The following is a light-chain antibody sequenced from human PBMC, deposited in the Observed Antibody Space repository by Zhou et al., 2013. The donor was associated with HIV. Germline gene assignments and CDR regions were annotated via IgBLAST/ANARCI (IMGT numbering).Light chain of an antibody. J-gene: IGKJ3*01. CDR3: QQYDNSPFT. CDR2: AAF. CDR1: QSISSSF. V-gene: IGKV3-20*01. Sequence: EIVVTQSPGTLSLSPGERPTLSCRASQSISSSFLAWFQQKPGQAPRLLIYAAFSRATGIPDRFSGSGSGTDFTLTISRLEPEDFAVYYCQQYDNSPFTFGPGTKVDIK.